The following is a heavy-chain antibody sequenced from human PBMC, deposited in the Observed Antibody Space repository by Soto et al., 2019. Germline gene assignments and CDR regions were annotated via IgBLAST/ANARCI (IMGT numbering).Heavy chain of an antibody. Sequence: AAVKLSCKASRYTITSYYMHWVRQAPGQGLEWMGIINPSGGSTSYAQKFQGRVTMTRDTSTSTVYMELSSLRSEDTAVYYCARVGPVGNYYSSYCTDFSGQGPTVTLFS. CDR1: RYTITSYY. V-gene: IGHV1-46*01. J-gene: IGHJ6*02. CDR3: ARVGPVGNYYSSYCTDF. CDR2: INPSGGST. D-gene: IGHD2-2*01.